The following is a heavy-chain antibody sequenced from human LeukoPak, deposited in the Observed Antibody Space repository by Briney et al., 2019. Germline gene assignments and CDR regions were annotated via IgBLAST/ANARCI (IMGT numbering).Heavy chain of an antibody. CDR1: GGSFSGYY. Sequence: SETLSLTCAVYGGSFSGYYWSWIRQPPGKGLEWIGEIYHSGSTNYNPSLKSRVTISVDKSKNQFSLKLSSVTAADTAVYYCAREIAAAGQDNWFDPWGQGTLVTVSS. D-gene: IGHD6-13*01. J-gene: IGHJ5*02. CDR3: AREIAAAGQDNWFDP. V-gene: IGHV4-34*01. CDR2: IYHSGST.